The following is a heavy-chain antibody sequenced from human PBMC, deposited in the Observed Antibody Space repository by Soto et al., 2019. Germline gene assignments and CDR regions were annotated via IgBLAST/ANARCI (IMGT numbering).Heavy chain of an antibody. CDR2: FDPEDGET. J-gene: IGHJ6*02. CDR3: ARDWVVVAATTLYYYGMDV. Sequence: GASVKVSCKASGYTFTGYYMHWVRQAPGKGLEWMGGFDPEDGETIYAQKFQGRVTMTADTSTSTAYMELSSLRSEDTAVYYCARDWVVVAATTLYYYGMDVWGQGTTVTVSS. V-gene: IGHV1-24*01. CDR1: GYTFTGYY. D-gene: IGHD2-15*01.